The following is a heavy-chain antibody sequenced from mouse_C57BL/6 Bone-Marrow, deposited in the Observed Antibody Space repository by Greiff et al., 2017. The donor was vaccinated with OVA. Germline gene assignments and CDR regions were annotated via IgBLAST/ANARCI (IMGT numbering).Heavy chain of an antibody. CDR2: IDPSDSYP. D-gene: IGHD1-1*01. Sequence: QVQLQQPGAELVMPGASVKLSCKASGYTFTSYWMHWVKQRPGQGLEWIGEIDPSDSYPNYNQKFKGKSTLTVDKSSSTAYMQLSSLTSDDSAVYYCARGVVAKDYWGQGTTLTVSS. CDR1: GYTFTSYW. CDR3: ARGVVAKDY. J-gene: IGHJ2*01. V-gene: IGHV1-69*01.